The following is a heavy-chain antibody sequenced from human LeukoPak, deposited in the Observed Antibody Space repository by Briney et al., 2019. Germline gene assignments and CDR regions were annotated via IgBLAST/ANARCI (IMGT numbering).Heavy chain of an antibody. J-gene: IGHJ6*02. Sequence: GGSLRLSCAASGFTFSSYAMSWVRQAPGKGLEWVSAISGSGGSTYYADSVKGRFTISRDNAKNSLYLQMNSLRAEDTAVYYCARDSVTAYYYYGMDVWGQGTTVTVSS. CDR1: GFTFSSYA. V-gene: IGHV3-23*01. D-gene: IGHD4-17*01. CDR2: ISGSGGST. CDR3: ARDSVTAYYYYGMDV.